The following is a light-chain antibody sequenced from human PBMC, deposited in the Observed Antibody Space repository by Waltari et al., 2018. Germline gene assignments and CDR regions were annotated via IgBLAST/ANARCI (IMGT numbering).Light chain of an antibody. CDR3: CSYAGSSTSYV. V-gene: IGLV2-23*02. Sequence: QSALTQPASVSGSPGLSITIPCSGTSSDVGSHNLVSWYQQPPGKAPKLMIYEVSKRPSGVSNRFSGSKSGNTASLTISGLQAEDEADYYCCSYAGSSTSYVFGTGTKVTVL. CDR1: SSDVGSHNL. CDR2: EVS. J-gene: IGLJ1*01.